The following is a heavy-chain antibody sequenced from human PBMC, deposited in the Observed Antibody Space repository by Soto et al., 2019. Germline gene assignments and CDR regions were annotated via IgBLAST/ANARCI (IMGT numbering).Heavy chain of an antibody. J-gene: IGHJ4*02. D-gene: IGHD5-18*01. V-gene: IGHV3-11*05. CDR2: ISGSGAYT. Sequence: QVQLVESGGGLVKPGGSLTLSCTASGFALVDYMSWIRQAPGKGLESVSYISGSGAYTTYADSVRGRFTISRDNAKNSLYLQMNNLRAEDTAGYYCARDYSNKGFDYWGQGTLVTVSS. CDR3: ARDYSNKGFDY. CDR1: GFALVDY.